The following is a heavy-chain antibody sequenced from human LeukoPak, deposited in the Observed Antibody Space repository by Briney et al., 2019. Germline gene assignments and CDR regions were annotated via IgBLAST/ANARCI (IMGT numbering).Heavy chain of an antibody. Sequence: GGSLRLSCAASGFTFSSYAMSWVRQAPGKGLEWVSAISGSGGSTYYADSVKGRFTISRDNSKNTLYLQMNSLRAEDTAVYYCAKYRGGWESYGMDVWGQGTTVTVSS. CDR2: ISGSGGST. CDR1: GFTFSSYA. J-gene: IGHJ6*02. CDR3: AKYRGGWESYGMDV. D-gene: IGHD1-26*01. V-gene: IGHV3-23*01.